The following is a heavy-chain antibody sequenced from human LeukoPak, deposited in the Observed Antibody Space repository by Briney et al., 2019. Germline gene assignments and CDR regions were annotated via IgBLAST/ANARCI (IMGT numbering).Heavy chain of an antibody. J-gene: IGHJ3*02. Sequence: SETLSLTCTVSGGSISSYYWSWIRQPPGKGLEWIGYIYYSGSTNYNPSLKSRVTISVDTSKNQFSLKLSSVTAADTAVYYCATATLDCSSTSCYDAFDIWGQGTMATVSS. CDR2: IYYSGST. CDR3: ATATLDCSSTSCYDAFDI. CDR1: GGSISSYY. D-gene: IGHD2-2*01. V-gene: IGHV4-59*01.